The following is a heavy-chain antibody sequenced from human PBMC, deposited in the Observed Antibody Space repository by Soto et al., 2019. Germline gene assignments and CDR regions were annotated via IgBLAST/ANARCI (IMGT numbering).Heavy chain of an antibody. CDR3: ARGEKKRVGIAVAGLDY. CDR1: GGSFSGYY. D-gene: IGHD6-19*01. Sequence: SETLSLTCAVYGGSFSGYYWSWIRQPPGKGLEWIGEINHSGSTNYNPSLKSRVTISVDTSKNQFSLKLSSVTAADTAVYYFARGEKKRVGIAVAGLDYWGQGTLVTVSS. V-gene: IGHV4-34*01. CDR2: INHSGST. J-gene: IGHJ4*02.